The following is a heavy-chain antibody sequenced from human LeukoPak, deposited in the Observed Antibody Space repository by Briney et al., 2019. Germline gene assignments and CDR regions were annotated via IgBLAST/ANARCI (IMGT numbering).Heavy chain of an antibody. CDR1: GGSFSGYY. J-gene: IGHJ6*03. Sequence: PSETLSLTCAVYGGSFSGYYWSWIRQPPGKGLEWIGEINHSGSTNYNPSLKSRVTISVDTSKNQFSLKLSPVTAADTAVYYCARGPYYYYMDVWGKGTTVTVSS. CDR2: INHSGST. V-gene: IGHV4-34*01. CDR3: ARGPYYYYMDV.